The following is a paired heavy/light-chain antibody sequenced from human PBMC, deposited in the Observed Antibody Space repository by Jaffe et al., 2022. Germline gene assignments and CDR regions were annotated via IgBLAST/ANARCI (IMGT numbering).Light chain of an antibody. CDR2: KAS. CDR1: QSISSW. V-gene: IGKV1-5*03. CDR3: QQYNSYSTWT. J-gene: IGKJ1*01. Sequence: DIQMTQSPSTLSASVGDRVTITCRASQSISSWLAWYQQKPGKAPKLLIYKASSLESGVPSRFSGSGSGTEFTLTISSLQPDDFATYYCQQYNSYSTWTFGQGTKVEIK.
Heavy chain of an antibody. J-gene: IGHJ6*03. V-gene: IGHV3-11*01. CDR2: ISSSGSTI. CDR1: GFTFSDYY. Sequence: QVQLVESGGGLVKPGGSLRLSCAASGFTFSDYYMSWIRQAPGKGLEWVSYISSSGSTIYYADSVKGRFTISRDNAKNSLYLQMNSLRAEDTAVYYCARDRGYDFYYYMDVWGKGTTVTVSS. D-gene: IGHD5-12*01. CDR3: ARDRGYDFYYYMDV.